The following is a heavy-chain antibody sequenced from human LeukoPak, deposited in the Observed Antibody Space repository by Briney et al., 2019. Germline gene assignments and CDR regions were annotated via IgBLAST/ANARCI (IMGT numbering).Heavy chain of an antibody. CDR2: IRYDGSNK. D-gene: IGHD3-9*01. CDR1: GFTFSSYA. J-gene: IGHJ4*02. Sequence: PGGSLRLSCAASGFTFSSYAMHWVRQAPGKGLEWVAFIRYDGSNKYYADSVKGRFTISRDNSKNTLYLQMNSLRAEDTAVYYCAKDVTYYDILSYFDYWGQGTLVTVSS. V-gene: IGHV3-30*02. CDR3: AKDVTYYDILSYFDY.